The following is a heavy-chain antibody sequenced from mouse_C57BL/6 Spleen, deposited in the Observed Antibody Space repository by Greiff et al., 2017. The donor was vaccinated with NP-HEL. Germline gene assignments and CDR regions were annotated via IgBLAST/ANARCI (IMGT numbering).Heavy chain of an antibody. J-gene: IGHJ1*03. V-gene: IGHV1-64*01. D-gene: IGHD1-1*01. CDR3: ARRGYGSSYDWYFDV. CDR1: GYTFTSYW. Sequence: VKLQQPGAELVKPGASVKLSCKASGYTFTSYWMHWVKQRPGQGLEWIGMIHPNSGSTNYNEKFKSKATLTVDKSSSTAYMQLSSLTSEDSAVYYCARRGYGSSYDWYFDVWGTGTTVTVSS. CDR2: IHPNSGST.